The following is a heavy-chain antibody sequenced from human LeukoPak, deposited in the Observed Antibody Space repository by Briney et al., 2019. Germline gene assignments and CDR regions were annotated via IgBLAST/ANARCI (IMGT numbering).Heavy chain of an antibody. J-gene: IGHJ6*02. D-gene: IGHD3-10*01. CDR2: INPSGGST. Sequence: ASVKVSCKASGYTFTSYYMHWVRQAPGQGLEWMGIINPSGGSTSYAQKFQGRVTMTRDTSTSTVYMELSSLRSEDTAVYYCARDNSQYYYGSGSPMDVWGQGTTVTVSS. CDR1: GYTFTSYY. CDR3: ARDNSQYYYGSGSPMDV. V-gene: IGHV1-46*01.